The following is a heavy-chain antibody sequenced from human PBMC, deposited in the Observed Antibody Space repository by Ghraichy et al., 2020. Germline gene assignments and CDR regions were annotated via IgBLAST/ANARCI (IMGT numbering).Heavy chain of an antibody. J-gene: IGHJ3*01. Sequence: RGSLRLSCAASGFTFSSYWMHWVRQAPGKGLVWVSRINSDGSSTSYADSVKGRFTISRDNAKNTLYLQMNSLRAEDTAVYYCASLFGRDDSSGLFRFWGQGTMVTVSS. D-gene: IGHD3-22*01. CDR3: ASLFGRDDSSGLFRF. V-gene: IGHV3-74*01. CDR1: GFTFSSYW. CDR2: INSDGSST.